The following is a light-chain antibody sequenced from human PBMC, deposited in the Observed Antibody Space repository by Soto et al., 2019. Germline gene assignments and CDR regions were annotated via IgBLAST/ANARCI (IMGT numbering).Light chain of an antibody. CDR2: EVS. CDR1: SDDVGGYKF. CDR3: GSYTGSIYV. V-gene: IGLV2-14*01. Sequence: QSALTQPASVSGSPGQSITISCTGTSDDVGGYKFVSWYQQHPGKAPKLMIYEVSNRPSGVSSRFSGSKSGNTASLTISGLQAEDEADYYCGSYTGSIYVFGPGTKLTVL. J-gene: IGLJ1*01.